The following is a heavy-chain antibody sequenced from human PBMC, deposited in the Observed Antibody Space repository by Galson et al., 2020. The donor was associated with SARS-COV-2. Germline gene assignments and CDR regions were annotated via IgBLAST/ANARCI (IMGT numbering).Heavy chain of an antibody. V-gene: IGHV3-13*01. CDR3: ARGNSHEAINYYYYDYMDV. D-gene: IGHD1-1*01. CDR1: GFTFSSYD. J-gene: IGHJ6*03. CDR2: IGTAGDT. Sequence: GGSLRLSCAPSGFTFSSYDMHWGRQPPGTGLQWFSAIGTAGDTHYPDSVKSRFTISRENAKNSLYLQMNSLRAGATAVYYCARGNSHEAINYYYYDYMDVWGKGTTVTVAS.